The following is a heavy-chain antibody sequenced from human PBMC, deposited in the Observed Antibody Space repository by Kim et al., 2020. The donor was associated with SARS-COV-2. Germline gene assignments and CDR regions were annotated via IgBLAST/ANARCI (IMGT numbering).Heavy chain of an antibody. CDR2: ISGSGGST. D-gene: IGHD3-10*01. CDR1: GFTFSSYA. V-gene: IGHV3-23*01. J-gene: IGHJ4*02. Sequence: GGSLRLSCAASGFTFSSYAMSWVRQAPGKGLEWVSAISGSGGSTYYADSVKGRFTISRDNSKNTLYLQMNSLRAEDTAVYYCAKDAVLLWFGELLAVFDYWGQGTLVTVSS. CDR3: AKDAVLLWFGELLAVFDY.